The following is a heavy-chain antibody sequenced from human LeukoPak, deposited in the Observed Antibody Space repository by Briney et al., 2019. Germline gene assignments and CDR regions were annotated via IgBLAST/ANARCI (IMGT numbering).Heavy chain of an antibody. Sequence: SETLSLTCTVSGGSISSSSYYWGWIRQPPGKGLEWIGEINHSGSTNYNPSLKSRVTISVDTSKNQFSLKLSSVTAADTAVYYCASWGDYGGNSRLSNFDYWGQGTLVTVSS. CDR3: ASWGDYGGNSRLSNFDY. V-gene: IGHV4-39*07. J-gene: IGHJ4*02. CDR1: GGSISSSSYY. D-gene: IGHD4-23*01. CDR2: INHSGST.